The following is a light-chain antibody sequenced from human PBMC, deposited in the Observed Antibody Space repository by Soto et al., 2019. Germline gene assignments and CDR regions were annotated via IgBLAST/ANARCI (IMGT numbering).Light chain of an antibody. J-gene: IGLJ1*01. CDR1: SSNIGAGYD. Sequence: QSVLTQPPSVSGAPGQRVTISCTGSSSNIGAGYDVHWYQQLPGTAPKLLIYGNSNRPSGVPDRFSGSKSGTSASLAITGLQAEDEAGYYCCSYAGTPRVFGTGTKVTVL. V-gene: IGLV1-40*01. CDR2: GNS. CDR3: CSYAGTPRV.